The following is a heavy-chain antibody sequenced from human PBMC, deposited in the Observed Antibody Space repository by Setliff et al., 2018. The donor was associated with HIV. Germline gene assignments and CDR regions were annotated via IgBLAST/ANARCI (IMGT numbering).Heavy chain of an antibody. J-gene: IGHJ5*02. Sequence: SETLSLTCTVSGDSMTSGSYYWTWIRQPAGKRLEWIGRVTVNGATEYNPSLQSRVTISVDTSKNQFSLNLSSVIAADTAIYFCARFTVVVFGAGEPSWFDPWGQGILVTV. V-gene: IGHV4-61*02. D-gene: IGHD2-15*01. CDR1: GDSMTSGSYY. CDR2: VTVNGAT. CDR3: ARFTVVVFGAGEPSWFDP.